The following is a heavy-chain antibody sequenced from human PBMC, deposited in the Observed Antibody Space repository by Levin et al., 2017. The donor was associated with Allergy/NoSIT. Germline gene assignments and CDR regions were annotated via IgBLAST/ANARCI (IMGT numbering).Heavy chain of an antibody. CDR2: VNHRGIT. V-gene: IGHV4-34*01. CDR3: ARMLLDIGDRRRYFDF. D-gene: IGHD5-12*01. J-gene: IGHJ4*02. Sequence: PSETLSLTCVVYGGSFSGYYWTWIRQSPEKGLEWIGEVNHRGITNYNPSLKSRVTISVDKPKNQFSLKLNSVTGADTAVYFCARMLLDIGDRRRYFDFWGQGTLVTVSS. CDR1: GGSFSGYY.